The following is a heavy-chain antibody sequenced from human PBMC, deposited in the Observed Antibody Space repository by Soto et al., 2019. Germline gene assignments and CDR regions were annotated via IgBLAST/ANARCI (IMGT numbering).Heavy chain of an antibody. D-gene: IGHD2-2*01. V-gene: IGHV3-23*01. J-gene: IGHJ5*02. CDR1: GFTFSNYA. CDR3: AKGGYCSSTSCRNWFDP. Sequence: GGSLRLSCAASGFTFSNYAMSWVRQTPGKGLEWVSGISGSGSRTYHADSVKGRFTISRDNSKNTLYLQMNSLRAEDTAIYYCAKGGYCSSTSCRNWFDPWGQGTLVTAPQ. CDR2: ISGSGSRT.